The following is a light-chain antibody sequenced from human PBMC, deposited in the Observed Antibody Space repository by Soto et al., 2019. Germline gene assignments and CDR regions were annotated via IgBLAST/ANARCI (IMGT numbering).Light chain of an antibody. J-gene: IGKJ1*01. CDR2: GAS. Sequence: EIMLTQSPGTLSLSPGEGATLSCRASQSVISSYLAWYQQKPGQAPRLLIYGASSRATGIPDRFSGSGSGTDFSLPISRLEPEYFAVYYCQQYASSPGTFGQGTKVEIK. V-gene: IGKV3-20*01. CDR1: QSVISSY. CDR3: QQYASSPGT.